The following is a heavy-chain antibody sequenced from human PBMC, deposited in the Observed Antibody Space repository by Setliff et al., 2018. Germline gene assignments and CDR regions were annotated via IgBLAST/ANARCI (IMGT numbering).Heavy chain of an antibody. CDR2: INPNSGGT. V-gene: IGHV1-2*02. J-gene: IGHJ4*02. CDR3: AKDRYCGGGSCLKDFEY. D-gene: IGHD2-15*01. Sequence: ASVKVSCKASGYTFTGYYMHWVRQAPGQGLEWMGWINPNSGGTNYAQKFQGRFIISRDNSKNTLFLQMNSLRAEDTAVYYCAKDRYCGGGSCLKDFEYWGQGTLVTVSS. CDR1: GYTFTGYY.